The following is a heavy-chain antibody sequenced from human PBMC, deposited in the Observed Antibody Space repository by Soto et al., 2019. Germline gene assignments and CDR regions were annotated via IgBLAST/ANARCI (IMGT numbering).Heavy chain of an antibody. Sequence: PSETLSLTCTVSGGSISSSSYYWGWIRQPPGKGLEWIGSIYYSGSTYYNPSLKSRVTISVDTSKNQFSLKLSSVTAADTAVYYCARSGDPKSGADYGMDVWAQGTTVTVCS. J-gene: IGHJ6*02. D-gene: IGHD4-17*01. CDR2: IYYSGST. CDR3: ARSGDPKSGADYGMDV. V-gene: IGHV4-39*01. CDR1: GGSISSSSYY.